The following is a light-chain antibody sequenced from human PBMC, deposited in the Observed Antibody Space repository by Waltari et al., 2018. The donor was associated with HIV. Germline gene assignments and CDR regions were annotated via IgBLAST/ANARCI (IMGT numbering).Light chain of an antibody. J-gene: IGKJ3*01. Sequence: DIQLTQSPSPLSASVGDRVTITCRASQTIGDYVNWYQQKPGKPPKLLIYSATSLQPGVPSRFSGSGSGTDFALTISSLQPEDFAIYYCEQIYTFPLFTFGPGTKFDIK. V-gene: IGKV1-39*01. CDR3: EQIYTFPLFT. CDR2: SAT. CDR1: QTIGDY.